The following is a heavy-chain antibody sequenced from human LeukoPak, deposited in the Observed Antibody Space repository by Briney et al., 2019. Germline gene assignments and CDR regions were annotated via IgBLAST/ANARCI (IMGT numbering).Heavy chain of an antibody. Sequence: PGGSLRLSCAASGFTFSAYWMTWVRQAPGKGLEWVASIKQDGSDKYYVDSVRARFTVSRDNARNSLNLQMNSLRAEDTAVYYCARDQGGSSGWSESLEYWGQGTLVTVSS. V-gene: IGHV3-7*03. J-gene: IGHJ4*02. CDR3: ARDQGGSSGWSESLEY. CDR2: IKQDGSDK. CDR1: GFTFSAYW. D-gene: IGHD6-19*01.